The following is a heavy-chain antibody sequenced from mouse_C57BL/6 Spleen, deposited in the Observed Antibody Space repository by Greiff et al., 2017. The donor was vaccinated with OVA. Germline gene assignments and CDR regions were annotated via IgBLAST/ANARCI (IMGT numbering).Heavy chain of an antibody. CDR2: IYPGAGDT. D-gene: IGHD1-1*01. V-gene: IGHV1-82*01. CDR3: ARSFFLRDRPWDY. Sequence: QVQLQQSGPELVKPGASVKISCKASGYAFSSSWMNWVKQRPGTGLEWIGRIYPGAGDTNSNGTFKGKATLTADKSSSTAYMPLSSLTSEDSAVYVCARSFFLRDRPWDYWGQGTTLTVSS. CDR1: GYAFSSSW. J-gene: IGHJ2*01.